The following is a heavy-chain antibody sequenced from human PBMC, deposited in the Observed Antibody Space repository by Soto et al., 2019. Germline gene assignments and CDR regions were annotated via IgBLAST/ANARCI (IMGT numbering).Heavy chain of an antibody. J-gene: IGHJ4*02. CDR3: ARDESGHDY. CDR1: GDSVSSSTAA. Sequence: QVQLQQSGPGLVKPSQTLSLTCGISGDSVSSSTAAWNWLRQSPSRGLEWLGRTYYRSKWYHDYALSVKSRITVNPDTSKNQFTLQLDSVTPEDTAVYYCARDESGHDYWGQGTLVTVSS. V-gene: IGHV6-1*01. CDR2: TYYRSKWYH.